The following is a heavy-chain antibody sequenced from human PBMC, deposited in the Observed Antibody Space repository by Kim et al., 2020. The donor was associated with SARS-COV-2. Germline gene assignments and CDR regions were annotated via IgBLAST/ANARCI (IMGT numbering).Heavy chain of an antibody. Sequence: GGSLRLSCAASGFTFSSYAMHWVRQAPGKGLEWVAVISYDGSNKYYADSVKGRFTISRDNSKNTLYLQMNSLRAEDTAVYYCARVFLTTVTTLVYYYGMDVWGQGTTVTVSS. CDR2: ISYDGSNK. J-gene: IGHJ6*02. V-gene: IGHV3-30*04. CDR3: ARVFLTTVTTLVYYYGMDV. D-gene: IGHD4-17*01. CDR1: GFTFSSYA.